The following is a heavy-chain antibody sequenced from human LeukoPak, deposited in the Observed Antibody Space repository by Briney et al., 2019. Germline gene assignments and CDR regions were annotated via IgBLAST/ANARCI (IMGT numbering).Heavy chain of an antibody. CDR1: GVSVSSGGYY. D-gene: IGHD6-13*01. CDR2: IYYSGRT. CDR3: ARAGTPEAGTIQDS. Sequence: SETLSLTCTVSGVSVSSGGYYWSWIRQPPGKGLEWVGYIYYSGRTNYNPSLKSRVTISLGPSENRFSLRLSSVTAADTAVYFCARAGTPEAGTIQDSWGQGALVTVSS. V-gene: IGHV4-61*08. J-gene: IGHJ5*02.